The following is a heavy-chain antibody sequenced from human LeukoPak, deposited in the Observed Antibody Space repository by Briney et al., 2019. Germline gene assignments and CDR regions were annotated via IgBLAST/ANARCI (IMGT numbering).Heavy chain of an antibody. D-gene: IGHD2/OR15-2a*01. CDR1: IGSFSGYY. CDR3: ARGVTSALSYYDDMDV. Sequence: SETLSLTCAVYIGSFSGYYWSWIRQTPGKGLEWIGEINHRGTTYYNPSLESRATISVDPSKNQFSLNLHSVTAADTAVYYCARGVTSALSYYDDMDVWGQGTTVTVSS. CDR2: INHRGTT. J-gene: IGHJ6*02. V-gene: IGHV4-34*01.